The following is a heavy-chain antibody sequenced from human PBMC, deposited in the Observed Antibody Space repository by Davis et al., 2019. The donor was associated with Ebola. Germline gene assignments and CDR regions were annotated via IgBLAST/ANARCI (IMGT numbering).Heavy chain of an antibody. CDR1: GFTFSSYW. CDR2: IKQDGSEK. CDR3: ARELAYCGGDCYSVGYFDY. J-gene: IGHJ4*02. V-gene: IGHV3-7*01. D-gene: IGHD2-21*02. Sequence: PGGSLRLSCAASGFTFSSYWMSWVRQAPGKGLEWVANIKQDGSEKYYVDSVKGRFTISRDNAKNSLYLQMNSLRAEDTAVYYCARELAYCGGDCYSVGYFDYWGQGTLVTVSS.